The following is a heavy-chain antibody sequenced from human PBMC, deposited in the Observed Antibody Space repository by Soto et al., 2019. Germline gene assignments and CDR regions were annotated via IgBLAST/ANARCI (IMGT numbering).Heavy chain of an antibody. D-gene: IGHD2-21*02. CDR1: GFTFSSYG. Sequence: PGGSLRLSCAASGFTFSSYGMHWVRQAPGKGLEWVAVIWYDGSNKYYADSVKGRFTISRDNSKNTLYLQMNSLRAEDTAVYYCARDSPVKDGDCKPVDYWGQGTLVTSPQ. CDR3: ARDSPVKDGDCKPVDY. V-gene: IGHV3-33*01. CDR2: IWYDGSNK. J-gene: IGHJ4*02.